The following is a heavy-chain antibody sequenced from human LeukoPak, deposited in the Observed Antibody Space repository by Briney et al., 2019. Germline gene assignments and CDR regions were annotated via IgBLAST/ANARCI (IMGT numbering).Heavy chain of an antibody. D-gene: IGHD4-17*01. V-gene: IGHV3-21*01. J-gene: IGHJ4*02. Sequence: SGGSLRLSCAASGFTFNRHGMNWVRQAPGKGLEWVSSISSSTTYIYYADSVKGRFTISRDNSKNTLYLQMNSLRAEDTAVYYCANLLGDYVVDYWGQGTLVTVSS. CDR1: GFTFNRHG. CDR2: ISSSTTYI. CDR3: ANLLGDYVVDY.